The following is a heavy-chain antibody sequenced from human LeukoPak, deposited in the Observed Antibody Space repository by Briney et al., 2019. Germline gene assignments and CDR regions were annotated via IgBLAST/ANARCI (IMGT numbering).Heavy chain of an antibody. Sequence: PGGSLRLSCAASGFTFSSYAMSWVRQAPGKGLEWVANIKQDGSEKYYVDSVKGRFTISRDNAKNSLYLQMNSLRAEDTAVYYCAREGYYYDSGTRTFDYWGQGTLVPVSS. J-gene: IGHJ4*02. CDR3: AREGYYYDSGTRTFDY. CDR1: GFTFSSYA. D-gene: IGHD3-22*01. V-gene: IGHV3-7*01. CDR2: IKQDGSEK.